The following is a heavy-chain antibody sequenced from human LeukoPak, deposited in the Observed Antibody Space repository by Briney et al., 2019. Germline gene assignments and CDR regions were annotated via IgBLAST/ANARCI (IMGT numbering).Heavy chain of an antibody. V-gene: IGHV4-30-4*08. CDR1: GGSISSGDYY. Sequence: SETLSLTCTVSGGSISSGDYYWSWIRQPPGKGLEWIGYIYYSGSTYYNPSLKSRVTISVDTSKNQFSLNLSSVTAADTAVYYCARGVWSGYYADYWGQGTLVTVSS. J-gene: IGHJ4*02. D-gene: IGHD3-3*01. CDR2: IYYSGST. CDR3: ARGVWSGYYADY.